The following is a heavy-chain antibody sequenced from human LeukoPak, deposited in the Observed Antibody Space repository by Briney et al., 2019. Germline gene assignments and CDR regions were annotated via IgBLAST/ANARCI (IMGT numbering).Heavy chain of an antibody. D-gene: IGHD1-26*01. J-gene: IGHJ4*02. V-gene: IGHV3-64D*09. Sequence: GGSLRLSCSASGFPFSRYAMHWVRQAPGKGLEYVSGINDNGGRTHYGDSVKGRFSISRDNSKNTLHLQMSTLRAEDTALYYCMKDVGGSYAFDYWGQGILVTVAS. CDR1: GFPFSRYA. CDR2: INDNGGRT. CDR3: MKDVGGSYAFDY.